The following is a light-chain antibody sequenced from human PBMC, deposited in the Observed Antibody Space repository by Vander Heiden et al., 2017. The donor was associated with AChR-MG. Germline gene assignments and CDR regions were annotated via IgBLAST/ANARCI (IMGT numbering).Light chain of an antibody. CDR3: QQYNSWPAT. CDR1: QSVSSN. Sequence: ELVMTQSPATVSVSPGERATLSCRASQSVSSNLAWYQQKPGQAPRLLIYGASTRAAGIPARFSGSGSGTDFTLTIISLQSEDIAVYCCQQYNSWPATFGQGTKVEIK. CDR2: GAS. J-gene: IGKJ1*01. V-gene: IGKV3-15*01.